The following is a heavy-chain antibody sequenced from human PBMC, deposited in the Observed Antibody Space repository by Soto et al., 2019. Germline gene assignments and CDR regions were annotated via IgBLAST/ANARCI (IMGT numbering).Heavy chain of an antibody. V-gene: IGHV4-34*01. CDR3: ARGRYCSGGSCYFDY. D-gene: IGHD2-15*01. Sequence: PSETLSLTCAVYGGSFSGYYWSWIRQPPGKGLEWIGEINHSGSTNYNPSLKSRVTISVDTSKNQFSLKLSSVTAADTAVYYCARGRYCSGGSCYFDYWGQGTLVTVS. J-gene: IGHJ4*02. CDR2: INHSGST. CDR1: GGSFSGYY.